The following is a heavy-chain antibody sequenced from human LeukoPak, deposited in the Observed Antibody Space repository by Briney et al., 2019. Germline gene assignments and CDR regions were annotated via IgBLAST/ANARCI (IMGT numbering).Heavy chain of an antibody. Sequence: ASVKVSCKASGYTFTSYDINWVRQATGQGLEWMGWMNPNSGNTGYAQKFQGRVTMTRDMSTSTVYMELSSLRSEDTAVYYCARDLPRDIVATIGAFDIWGQGTMVTVSS. CDR2: MNPNSGNT. CDR3: ARDLPRDIVATIGAFDI. D-gene: IGHD5-12*01. CDR1: GYTFTSYD. J-gene: IGHJ3*02. V-gene: IGHV1-8*01.